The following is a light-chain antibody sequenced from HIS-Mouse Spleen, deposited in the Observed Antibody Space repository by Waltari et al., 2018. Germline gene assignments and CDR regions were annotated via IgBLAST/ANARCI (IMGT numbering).Light chain of an antibody. Sequence: QSVLTQPPSASGTPGQRVTISCSGSSSNIRSNYVYWYQQLPGPAPKLRIYRNNQRPSGVPDRFSGSKSGTSASLAISGLRSEDEADYYCAAWDDSLSGPWVFGGGTKLTVL. J-gene: IGLJ3*02. CDR3: AAWDDSLSGPWV. CDR2: RNN. V-gene: IGLV1-47*01. CDR1: SSNIRSNY.